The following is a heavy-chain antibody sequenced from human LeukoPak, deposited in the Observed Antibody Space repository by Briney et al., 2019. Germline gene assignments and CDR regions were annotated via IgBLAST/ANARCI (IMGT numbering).Heavy chain of an antibody. D-gene: IGHD3-10*01. CDR1: GFTFSSYA. J-gene: IGHJ4*02. CDR3: AKDAYYYGSGSYPLLDY. CDR2: ISGSGGST. Sequence: GGSLRLSCAASGFTFSSYAMSWVRQAPGKGLEWVSAISGSGGSTYYADSVKGRFTISRDNSKNTLYLQMNSLRAEDTAVYYCAKDAYYYGSGSYPLLDYWGQGPLVTVSS. V-gene: IGHV3-23*01.